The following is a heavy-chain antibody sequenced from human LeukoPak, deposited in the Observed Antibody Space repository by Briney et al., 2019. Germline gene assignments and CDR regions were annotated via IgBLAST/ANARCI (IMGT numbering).Heavy chain of an antibody. CDR1: GFTFSSYS. Sequence: PGGTLRLSCAASGFTFSSYSMNWVRQAPGKGLEWVSYVSSSSTIYYADSAKGRFTISRDNAKNSLYLQMNSLRAEDTAVYYCASEMGDYWGQGTLVTVSS. CDR3: ASEMGDY. D-gene: IGHD2-8*01. J-gene: IGHJ4*02. CDR2: VSSSSTI. V-gene: IGHV3-48*01.